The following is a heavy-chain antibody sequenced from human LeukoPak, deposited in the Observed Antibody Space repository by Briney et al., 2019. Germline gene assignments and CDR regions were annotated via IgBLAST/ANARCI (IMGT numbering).Heavy chain of an antibody. D-gene: IGHD6-6*01. Sequence: ASVKVSCKASGYTFTRCYMHWVRQAPGQGLEWMGIINPSGGSTSYAQKFEGRVTMTRDTSTSTVYMELSSLRSEDTAVYYCARDRYSSSYENYYFEYWGQGTLVTVSS. CDR2: INPSGGST. CDR3: ARDRYSSSYENYYFEY. CDR1: GYTFTRCY. V-gene: IGHV1-46*01. J-gene: IGHJ4*02.